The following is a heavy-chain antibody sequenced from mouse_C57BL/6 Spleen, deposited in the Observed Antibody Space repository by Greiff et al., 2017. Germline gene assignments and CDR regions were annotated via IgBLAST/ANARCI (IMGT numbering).Heavy chain of an antibody. CDR1: GYTFTSYW. V-gene: IGHV1-69*01. J-gene: IGHJ1*03. CDR3: ARRGYGSSYGYFDV. CDR2: IDPSDSYT. D-gene: IGHD1-1*01. Sequence: VQLQQPGAELVMPGASVKLSCKASGYTFTSYWMHWVKQRPGQGLEWIGEIDPSDSYTNYNQKFKGKSTLTVGKSSSTAYMQLSSLTSEDSAVYYCARRGYGSSYGYFDVWGTGTTVTVSS.